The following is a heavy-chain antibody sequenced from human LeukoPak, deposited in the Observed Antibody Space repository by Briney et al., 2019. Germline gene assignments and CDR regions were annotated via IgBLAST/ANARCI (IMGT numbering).Heavy chain of an antibody. Sequence: GGSLRLSCAASGFTFDDHAMHWVRQAPGKGLEWVSGISWNSDSRGYADSVKGRFTISRDNAKNSLYLQMNSLRAEDTAVYYCARVPNPLSIAARDNWFDPWGQGTLVTVSS. CDR2: ISWNSDSR. CDR1: GFTFDDHA. V-gene: IGHV3-9*01. D-gene: IGHD6-6*01. J-gene: IGHJ5*02. CDR3: ARVPNPLSIAARDNWFDP.